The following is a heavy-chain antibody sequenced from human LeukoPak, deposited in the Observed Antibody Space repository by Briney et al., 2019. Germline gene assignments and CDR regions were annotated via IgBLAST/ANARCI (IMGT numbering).Heavy chain of an antibody. CDR1: GFTFSSYD. CDR2: IGTAGDT. J-gene: IGHJ3*02. V-gene: IGHV3-13*01. Sequence: GGSLRLSCAASGFTFSSYDMHWVRRATGKGLEWVSAIGTAGDTYYPGSVKGRFTISRENAKNSLYLQMNSLRAGDTAVYYCARVGVFGGAFDIWGQGTMVTVSS. D-gene: IGHD3-10*01. CDR3: ARVGVFGGAFDI.